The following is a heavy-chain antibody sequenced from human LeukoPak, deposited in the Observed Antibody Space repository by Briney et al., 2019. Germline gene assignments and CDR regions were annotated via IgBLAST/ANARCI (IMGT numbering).Heavy chain of an antibody. CDR2: ISAYNGNT. CDR3: ARVGGPMAVAGTGYFDY. Sequence: ASVKVSCKASGYTFTSYGISWVRQAPGQGLEWMGWISAYNGNTNYAQKLQGRVAMTTDTSTSTAYMELRSLRSDDTAVYYCARVGGPMAVAGTGYFDYWGQGTLVTVSS. V-gene: IGHV1-18*01. D-gene: IGHD6-19*01. CDR1: GYTFTSYG. J-gene: IGHJ4*02.